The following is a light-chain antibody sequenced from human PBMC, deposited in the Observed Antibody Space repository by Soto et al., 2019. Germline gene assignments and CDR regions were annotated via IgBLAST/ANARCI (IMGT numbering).Light chain of an antibody. Sequence: EIVLTQSPGTLSLSPGERATLSCRASQSVSNNYLAWYQQKPGQAPRLLIADASRRATGIPDRFSGSVSGTDFTLTISRLEPEDFSVYYCQQCARSPLTFGQGTKVEMK. CDR1: QSVSNNY. CDR3: QQCARSPLT. CDR2: DAS. V-gene: IGKV3-20*01. J-gene: IGKJ1*01.